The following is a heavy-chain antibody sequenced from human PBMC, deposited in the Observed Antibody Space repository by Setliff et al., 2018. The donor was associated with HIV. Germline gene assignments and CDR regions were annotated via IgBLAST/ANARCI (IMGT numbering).Heavy chain of an antibody. CDR1: GVSIPTNY. Sequence: TLSLTCNISGVSIPTNYWNWIRQPAGKGLEWIGRVYTSGSTNFNPSLKSRGTISVDTSKNQFSLKLTSVTAADTAVYYCARRSIVGSTRGYYYYALDVWGQGTTVTVSS. J-gene: IGHJ6*02. CDR2: VYTSGST. CDR3: ARRSIVGSTRGYYYYALDV. V-gene: IGHV4-4*07. D-gene: IGHD1-26*01.